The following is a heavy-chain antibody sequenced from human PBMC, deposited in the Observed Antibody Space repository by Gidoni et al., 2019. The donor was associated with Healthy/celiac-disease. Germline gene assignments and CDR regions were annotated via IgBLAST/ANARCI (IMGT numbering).Heavy chain of an antibody. J-gene: IGHJ4*02. CDR2: ISSSSSTI. Sequence: EVQLVESGGGLVQPGGSLRLSGAPSGFTFSRLRLNWVRQAPGKGLEWVSYISSSSSTIYYADSVKGRFTISRDNAKNSLYLQMNSLRDEDTAVYYCAREADYVWGSYRYTPFDYWGQGTLVTVSS. V-gene: IGHV3-48*02. CDR1: GFTFSRLR. D-gene: IGHD3-16*02. CDR3: AREADYVWGSYRYTPFDY.